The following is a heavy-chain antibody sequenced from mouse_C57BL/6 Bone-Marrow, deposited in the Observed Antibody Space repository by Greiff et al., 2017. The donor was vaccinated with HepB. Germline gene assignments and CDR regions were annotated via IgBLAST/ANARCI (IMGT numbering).Heavy chain of an antibody. CDR3: ATTMVTAVGFAY. CDR1: GYTFTSYW. CDR2: IDPSDSYT. J-gene: IGHJ2*01. Sequence: QVQLQQPGAELVMPGASVKLSCKASGYTFTSYWMHWVKQRPGQGLEWIGEIDPSDSYTNYNQKFKGKSTLTVDKSSSTAYMQLSSLTSEDSAVYYCATTMVTAVGFAYWGQGTTLTVSS. V-gene: IGHV1-69*01. D-gene: IGHD2-2*01.